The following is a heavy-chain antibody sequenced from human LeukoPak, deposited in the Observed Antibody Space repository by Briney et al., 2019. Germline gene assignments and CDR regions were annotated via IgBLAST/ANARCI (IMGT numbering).Heavy chain of an antibody. J-gene: IGHJ5*02. D-gene: IGHD2-15*01. CDR1: GGTFSSYA. Sequence: SVKVSCKASGGTFSSYAISWVRQAPGQGLEWMGGIIPIFGTANYAQKFQGRVTITADESTSTAYMELSSLRSEDTAVYYCARGHCSGGSCYAFYWFDPWGQGTLVTVSS. CDR3: ARGHCSGGSCYAFYWFDP. CDR2: IIPIFGTA. V-gene: IGHV1-69*13.